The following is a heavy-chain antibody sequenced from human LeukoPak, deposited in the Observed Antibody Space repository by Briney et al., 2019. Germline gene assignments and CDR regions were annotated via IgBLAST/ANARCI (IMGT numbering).Heavy chain of an antibody. V-gene: IGHV3-21*01. CDR1: GLTFSSYS. CDR2: ISSSSSYI. J-gene: IGHJ4*02. Sequence: GGSLRLSCAASGLTFSSYSMNWVRQAPGKGLEWVSSISSSSSYIYYADSVKGRFTISRDNAKNSLYLQMNSLRAEDTAVYYCARVAQTGGSYYNYFDYWGQGTLVTVSS. D-gene: IGHD1-26*01. CDR3: ARVAQTGGSYYNYFDY.